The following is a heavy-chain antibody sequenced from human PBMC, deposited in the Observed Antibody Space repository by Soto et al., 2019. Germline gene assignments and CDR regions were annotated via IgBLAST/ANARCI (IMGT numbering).Heavy chain of an antibody. CDR3: ARDRRDRNRYYYYGMDV. J-gene: IGHJ6*02. CDR2: ISYDGSNK. Sequence: GGSLRLSCAASGFTFSSYAMHWVRQAPGKGLEWVAVISYDGSNKYYADSVKGRFTISRDNSKNTLYLQMNSLRAEDTAVYYCARDRRDRNRYYYYGMDVWGQGTTVTVSS. V-gene: IGHV3-30-3*01. CDR1: GFTFSSYA. D-gene: IGHD2-21*01.